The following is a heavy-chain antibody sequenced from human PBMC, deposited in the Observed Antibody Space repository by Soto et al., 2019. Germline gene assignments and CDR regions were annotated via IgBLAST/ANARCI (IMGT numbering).Heavy chain of an antibody. Sequence: QLQLQESGPGLVKPSETLSLTCTVSGGSISSSSYYWGWIRQPPGKGLEWIGSIYYSGSTYYNPSLKSRVTISVDTSKNQFSLKLSSVTAADTAVYYCARLRFDSSGYYLDYWGQGTLVTVSS. D-gene: IGHD3-22*01. CDR2: IYYSGST. CDR1: GGSISSSSYY. J-gene: IGHJ4*02. V-gene: IGHV4-39*01. CDR3: ARLRFDSSGYYLDY.